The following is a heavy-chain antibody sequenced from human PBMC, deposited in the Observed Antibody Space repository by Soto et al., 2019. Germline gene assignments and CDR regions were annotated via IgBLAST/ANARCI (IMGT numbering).Heavy chain of an antibody. CDR1: GYTFTSYD. CDR3: ARRVVVAAIGLDAFDI. V-gene: IGHV1-8*01. Sequence: ASAKFSCKASGYTFTSYDINWVRQSTGQGLEWMGWMNPNSGNTGYAQKFQGRVTMTRNTSISTAYMELSSLRSEDTAVYYCARRVVVAAIGLDAFDIWGQGTMVT. J-gene: IGHJ3*02. D-gene: IGHD2-15*01. CDR2: MNPNSGNT.